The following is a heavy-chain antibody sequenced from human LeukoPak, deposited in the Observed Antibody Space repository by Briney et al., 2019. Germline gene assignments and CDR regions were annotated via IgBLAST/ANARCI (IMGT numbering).Heavy chain of an antibody. Sequence: SETLSLTCSVSDGSISTYYWSWIRQPPGKGLEWIGYIYGSGSTNYNPSLKSRVTVSGDTSKNQVSLKLSSVTAADTAVYYCARGYRRSGAFDIWGQGTMVTVS. J-gene: IGHJ3*02. CDR2: IYGSGST. D-gene: IGHD3-16*01. CDR1: DGSISTYY. CDR3: ARGYRRSGAFDI. V-gene: IGHV4-59*01.